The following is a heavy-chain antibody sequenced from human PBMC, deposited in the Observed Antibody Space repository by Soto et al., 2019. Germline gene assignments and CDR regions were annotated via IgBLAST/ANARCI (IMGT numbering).Heavy chain of an antibody. V-gene: IGHV3-23*01. CDR3: AKRNGDYLNGMDV. Sequence: EVQLLESGGDSVQPGGSLRLSCVASGFTFSDDGMSWVAKAPGRGLEGVSAISGSGGTTIYAASVKGRSTISRDSSKNTLYQQMNTLRAEDTAIYYCAKRNGDYLNGMDVWGQGTTVTVSS. J-gene: IGHJ6*02. D-gene: IGHD4-17*01. CDR1: GFTFSDDG. CDR2: ISGSGGTT.